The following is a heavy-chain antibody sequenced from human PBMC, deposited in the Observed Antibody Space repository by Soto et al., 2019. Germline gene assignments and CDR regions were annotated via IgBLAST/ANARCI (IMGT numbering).Heavy chain of an antibody. CDR1: GFTFSSYT. D-gene: IGHD2-2*01. Sequence: EVQLVESGGGLVQPGGSLRLSCAASGFTFSSYTMNWVRQAPGKGLEWVSYISSSSSTIYYADSVKGRFTISRDNAKNSLYLQMNNLRVEDTAVYYCAKGGSCSSTSCPGRSWFVPWGPGTLVTVSS. CDR3: AKGGSCSSTSCPGRSWFVP. CDR2: ISSSSSTI. V-gene: IGHV3-48*04. J-gene: IGHJ5*02.